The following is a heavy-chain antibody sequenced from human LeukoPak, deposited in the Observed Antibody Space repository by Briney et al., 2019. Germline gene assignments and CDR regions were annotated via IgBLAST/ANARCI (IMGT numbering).Heavy chain of an antibody. CDR3: ARANYYGSGSYYNVGAFDI. CDR2: INPSGGST. J-gene: IGHJ3*02. Sequence: ASVKVSCKASGYTFTAYHMHWVRQAPGQGLEWMGIINPSGGSTGYAQKFQGRVTMTRDTSTSTVYMELSSLRSEDTAVYYCARANYYGSGSYYNVGAFDIWGQGTLVTVSS. D-gene: IGHD3-10*01. V-gene: IGHV1-46*01. CDR1: GYTFTAYH.